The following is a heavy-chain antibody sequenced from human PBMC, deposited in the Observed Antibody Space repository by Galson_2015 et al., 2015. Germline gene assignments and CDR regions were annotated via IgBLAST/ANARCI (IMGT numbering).Heavy chain of an antibody. Sequence: GDRTFYADSVEGRFTISRDNSKNTLYLQLTNLRGEDSAIYYCVKDMGSSRGYYDSWGQGALVTVSA. D-gene: IGHD6-13*01. CDR2: GDRT. V-gene: IGHV3-23*01. CDR3: VKDMGSSRGYYDS. J-gene: IGHJ4*02.